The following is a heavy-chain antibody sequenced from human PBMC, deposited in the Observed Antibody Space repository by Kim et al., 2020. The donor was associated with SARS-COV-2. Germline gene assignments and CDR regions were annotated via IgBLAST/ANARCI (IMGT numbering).Heavy chain of an antibody. CDR2: INAGNGNT. V-gene: IGHV1-3*01. J-gene: IGHJ1*01. CDR3: ARAPVTMIVVGSFQH. CDR1: GYTFTSYA. D-gene: IGHD3-22*01. Sequence: ASVKVSCKASGYTFTSYAMHWVRQAPGQRLEWMGWINAGNGNTKYSQKFQGRVTITRDTSASTAYMELSSLRSEDTAVYYCARAPVTMIVVGSFQHWGQGTLVTVSS.